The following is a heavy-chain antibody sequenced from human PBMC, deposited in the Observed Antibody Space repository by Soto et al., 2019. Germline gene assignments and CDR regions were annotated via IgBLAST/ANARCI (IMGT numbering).Heavy chain of an antibody. D-gene: IGHD3-22*01. V-gene: IGHV4-31*03. CDR2: IYYSGST. J-gene: IGHJ4*02. Sequence: SETLSLTCTVSGGSISSGGYYWSWIRQHPGKGLEWIGYIYYSGSTYYNPSLKSRVTISVDTSKNQFSLKLSSVTAADTAVYYCARAPRDSSGSTLRSPNFVYWGQGTLVTVSS. CDR1: GGSISSGGYY. CDR3: ARAPRDSSGSTLRSPNFVY.